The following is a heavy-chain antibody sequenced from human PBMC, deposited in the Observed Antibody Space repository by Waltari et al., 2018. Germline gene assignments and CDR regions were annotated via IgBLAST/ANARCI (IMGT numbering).Heavy chain of an antibody. CDR3: ARDAYPYAVDV. Sequence: EVQLVESGGDLVQPGGSLRLSCAASGLRLSNYWMSWARQAPGKGLEWVANINRDGSEIYYVDSVKGRFTISRDNAKKSLYLQMNSLRAEETAVYHCARDAYPYAVDVWGLGTTVTVSS. V-gene: IGHV3-7*01. CDR2: INRDGSEI. J-gene: IGHJ6*02. CDR1: GLRLSNYW.